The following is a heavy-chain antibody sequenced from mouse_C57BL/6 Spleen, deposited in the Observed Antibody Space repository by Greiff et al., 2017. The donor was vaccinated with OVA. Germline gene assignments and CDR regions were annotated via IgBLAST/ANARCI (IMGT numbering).Heavy chain of an antibody. J-gene: IGHJ4*01. CDR2: IYPSDSET. V-gene: IGHV1-61*01. CDR3: ERRGRFYAMDY. Sequence: QVQLKQPGAELVRPGSSVKLSCKASGYTFTSYWMDWVKQRPGQGLEWIGNIYPSDSETHYNQKFKDKATLTVDKSSSTAYMQLSSLTSEDSAVYYCERRGRFYAMDYWGQGTSVTVSS. CDR1: GYTFTSYW.